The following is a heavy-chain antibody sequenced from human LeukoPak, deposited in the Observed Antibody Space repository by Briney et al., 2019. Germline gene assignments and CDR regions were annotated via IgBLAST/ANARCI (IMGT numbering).Heavy chain of an antibody. V-gene: IGHV3-23*01. CDR1: GFTFSNYA. Sequence: GGSLRLSCAASGFTFSNYAMSWVRQAPGKGLEWVSAISGSGGSTYYADSVKGRFTISRDNSKNTLYLQMNSLRAEDTAVYYCAKEFKSGWYRRPEGGDYWGQGTLVTVSS. CDR2: ISGSGGST. CDR3: AKEFKSGWYRRPEGGDY. D-gene: IGHD6-19*01. J-gene: IGHJ4*02.